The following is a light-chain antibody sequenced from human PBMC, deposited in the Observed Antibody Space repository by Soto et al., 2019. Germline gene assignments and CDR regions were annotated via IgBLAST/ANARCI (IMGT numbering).Light chain of an antibody. CDR2: DAS. CDR3: QQRSNWVT. V-gene: IGKV3-11*01. J-gene: IGKJ5*01. CDR1: QSVSSY. Sequence: EIVLTQSPSTLSLSPGDRATLSCRASQSVSSYLAWYQQKPGQAPKLLIYDASNRATGIPARFSGSESGTDSTLTSSILEPEDSAVYYYQQRSNWVTFGQGTRLEIK.